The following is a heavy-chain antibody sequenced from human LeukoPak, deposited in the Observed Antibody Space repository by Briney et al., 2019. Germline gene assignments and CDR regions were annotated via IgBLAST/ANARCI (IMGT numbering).Heavy chain of an antibody. CDR3: ARSDYSDSSGLVY. CDR2: ISSSSSYI. Sequence: GGSLRLSCAASGFTFSSYSMYWVRQAPGNGLEWVSSISSSSSYIYYADSVKGRFTISRDNAKNSLYLQMNSLRAEDTAVYYCARSDYSDSSGLVYWGQGTLVTASS. V-gene: IGHV3-21*01. D-gene: IGHD3-22*01. J-gene: IGHJ4*02. CDR1: GFTFSSYS.